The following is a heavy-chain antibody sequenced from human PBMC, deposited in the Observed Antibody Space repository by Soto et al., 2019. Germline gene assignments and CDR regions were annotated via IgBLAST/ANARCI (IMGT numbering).Heavy chain of an antibody. J-gene: IGHJ4*02. V-gene: IGHV4-59*08. CDR2: IYYSGSTNSGST. Sequence: SETLSLTCSVSGGSINSYYWSWIRQPPGKGLEWIGYIYYSGSTNSGSTNYNPSLKSRVTISVDTSKNQFSLKLSSVTAADTAVYYCARHKVDIVATTAFDYWGQGTLVTVSS. CDR1: GGSINSYY. D-gene: IGHD5-12*01. CDR3: ARHKVDIVATTAFDY.